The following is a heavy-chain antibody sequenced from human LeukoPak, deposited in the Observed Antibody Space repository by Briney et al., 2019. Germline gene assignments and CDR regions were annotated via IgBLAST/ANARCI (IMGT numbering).Heavy chain of an antibody. V-gene: IGHV1-8*01. Sequence: ASVKVSCKASGYTFTSYDINWVRQATGQGLEWMGWMNPNSGNTGYAQKFQGRVTMTRNTSISTAYMELSSLRSEDTAVYYCARAYEPGYSSSWYGDAFDIWGQGTMVTVSS. CDR1: GYTFTSYD. D-gene: IGHD6-13*01. J-gene: IGHJ3*02. CDR2: MNPNSGNT. CDR3: ARAYEPGYSSSWYGDAFDI.